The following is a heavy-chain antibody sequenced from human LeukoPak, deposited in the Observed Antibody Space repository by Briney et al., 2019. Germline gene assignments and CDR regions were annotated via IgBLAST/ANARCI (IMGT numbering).Heavy chain of an antibody. Sequence: GGSLRLSCAASGFTFSNYAMSWVRQAPGKGPEWVSGISGSGGDTYYADSVKGRFTISRDNAKNSLYLQMNSLRAEDTAVYYCAGDKAAAGYYYYYYGMDVWGQGTTVTVSS. V-gene: IGHV3-23*01. D-gene: IGHD6-13*01. J-gene: IGHJ6*02. CDR3: AGDKAAAGYYYYYYGMDV. CDR1: GFTFSNYA. CDR2: ISGSGGDT.